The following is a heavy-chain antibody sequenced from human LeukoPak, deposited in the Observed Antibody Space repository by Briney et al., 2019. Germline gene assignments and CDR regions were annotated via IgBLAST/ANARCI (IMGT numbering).Heavy chain of an antibody. CDR1: GGSFSGYY. J-gene: IGHJ3*02. CDR2: INHSGST. Sequence: SETLSLTCAVYGGSFSGYYWSWIRQPPGKGLEWFGEINHSGSTNDHPSLKSRVTISVDTSKNQFSLKLSSVTAADTAMYYCARGLRTLIAARPSAFDIWGQGTMVTVSS. D-gene: IGHD6-6*01. CDR3: ARGLRTLIAARPSAFDI. V-gene: IGHV4-34*01.